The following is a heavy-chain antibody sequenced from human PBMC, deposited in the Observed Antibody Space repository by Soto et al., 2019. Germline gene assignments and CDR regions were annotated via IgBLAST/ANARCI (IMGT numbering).Heavy chain of an antibody. J-gene: IGHJ6*02. CDR1: GGAIISYY. CDR3: ARNRGDYVYGMDV. V-gene: IGHV4-4*07. Sequence: SETLSLTCTVSGGAIISYYWSLIGHPAGKGLEWIVRIYTSGSTNYNPSLKSRVTMSVDTSKNQFSLKLSSVTAADTAVYYCARNRGDYVYGMDVWGQGTTVTVSS. CDR2: IYTSGST.